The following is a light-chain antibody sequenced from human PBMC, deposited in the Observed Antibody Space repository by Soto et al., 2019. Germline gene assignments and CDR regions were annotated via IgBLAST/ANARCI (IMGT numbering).Light chain of an antibody. CDR2: DSS. J-gene: IGKJ2*01. V-gene: IGKV3-20*01. CDR3: QQYSSSPYN. CDR1: QTVASSF. Sequence: ENVLTQSPDTLSLSPGERATLSCRASQTVASSFLAWYQHKPGQAPRLLIYDSSTRASGIPDRFSGSGSGTDFTLIISTLEPEDFAVYYFQQYSSSPYNFGQGTKLEIK.